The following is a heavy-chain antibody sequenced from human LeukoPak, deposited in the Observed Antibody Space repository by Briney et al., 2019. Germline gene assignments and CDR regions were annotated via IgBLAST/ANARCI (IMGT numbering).Heavy chain of an antibody. CDR2: ISWNSGSI. Sequence: GRSLRLSCAASGFTFDDYAMHWVRQAPGEGLEWVSGISWNSGSIGYADSVKGRFTISRDNAKNSLYLQMNSLRAEDMALYYCAKDPYYYGSGSPYYFDYWGQGTLVTVSS. V-gene: IGHV3-9*03. D-gene: IGHD3-10*01. CDR1: GFTFDDYA. CDR3: AKDPYYYGSGSPYYFDY. J-gene: IGHJ4*02.